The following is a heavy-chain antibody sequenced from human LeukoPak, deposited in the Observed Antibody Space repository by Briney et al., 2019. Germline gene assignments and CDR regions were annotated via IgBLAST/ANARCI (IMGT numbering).Heavy chain of an antibody. CDR3: ARDIRFLEWLLVA. D-gene: IGHD3-3*01. CDR1: GYTFTGYY. J-gene: IGHJ4*02. CDR2: INPNSGGT. Sequence: ASVKVSCKASGYTFTGYYMHWVRQAPGQGLEWMGWINPNSGGTNYAQKFQGRVTMTRDTSISTAYMELSRLRSDDTAVYYCARDIRFLEWLLVAWGQGTLVTVSS. V-gene: IGHV1-2*02.